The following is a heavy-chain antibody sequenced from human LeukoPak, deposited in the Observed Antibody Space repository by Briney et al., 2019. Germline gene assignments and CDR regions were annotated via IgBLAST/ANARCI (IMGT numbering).Heavy chain of an antibody. J-gene: IGHJ5*02. CDR3: ARHREGSSEFDP. CDR2: IHYRGTT. CDR1: GGSISSSVHY. D-gene: IGHD6-6*01. Sequence: PSETLSLTCTVSGGSISSSVHYWGGVRQPPGKGLEWLGCIHYRGTTYYNPSLRSRLTISVDTSKNQFSLNLSSVTAADTAVYYCARHREGSSEFDPWGQGTLVTVSS. V-gene: IGHV4-39*01.